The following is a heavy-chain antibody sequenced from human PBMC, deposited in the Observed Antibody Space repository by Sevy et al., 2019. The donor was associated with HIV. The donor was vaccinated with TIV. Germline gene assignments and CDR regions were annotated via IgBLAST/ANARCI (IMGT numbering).Heavy chain of an antibody. D-gene: IGHD2-21*01. J-gene: IGHJ6*02. CDR1: GFTFSTYA. CDR3: ARRADFGRAIPKGVMDV. V-gene: IGHV3-23*01. Sequence: GGSLRLSCAASGFTFSTYAMSWVRQTPGKGLQWVSVISGSGDSTYYADSVKGRFTISRDNSKNTMYLQMNSLRAEDTAVYYCARRADFGRAIPKGVMDVWGQGTTVTVSS. CDR2: ISGSGDST.